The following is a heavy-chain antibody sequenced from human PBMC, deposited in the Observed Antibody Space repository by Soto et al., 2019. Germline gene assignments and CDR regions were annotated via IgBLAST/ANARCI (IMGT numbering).Heavy chain of an antibody. CDR2: MNPNSGNT. D-gene: IGHD6-19*01. CDR1: GYTFTSYD. Sequence: QVQLVQSGAEVKKPGASVKVSCKASGYTFTSYDINWVRQATGQGLEWMGWMNPNSGNTGYAQKFQGRVTMTRNTSISTAYMELSSLRSEDTAVYYCARGDSSGWYRDYYYYGMDVWGQGTTVTVSS. CDR3: ARGDSSGWYRDYYYYGMDV. J-gene: IGHJ6*02. V-gene: IGHV1-8*01.